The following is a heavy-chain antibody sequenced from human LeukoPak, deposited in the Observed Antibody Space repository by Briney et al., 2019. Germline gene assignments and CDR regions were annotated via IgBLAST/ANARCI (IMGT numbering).Heavy chain of an antibody. Sequence: SETLSLTCTVSGGSFSTYYWSWIRQPPGKGLEWIGYIYYSGSTNYNPSLQSRVTISVDTSNNQFSLRLSSVTAADTAVYYCARSRMGFDYWGQGTLVTVSS. J-gene: IGHJ4*02. CDR1: GGSFSTYY. CDR3: ARSRMGFDY. D-gene: IGHD3-16*01. V-gene: IGHV4-59*01. CDR2: IYYSGST.